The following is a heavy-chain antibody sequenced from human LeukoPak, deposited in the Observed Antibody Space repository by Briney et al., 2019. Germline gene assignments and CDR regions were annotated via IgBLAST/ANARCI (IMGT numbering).Heavy chain of an antibody. Sequence: SETLSLTCTVSGGSISSYYWSWIRQPPGKGLEWIGYIYYSGSTNYNPSLKSRVTISVDTSKNQFSLKLSSVTAADTAVYYCARLHYDILTGYYTNDYWGQGTLVIVSS. CDR2: IYYSGST. CDR1: GGSISSYY. D-gene: IGHD3-9*01. J-gene: IGHJ4*02. V-gene: IGHV4-59*08. CDR3: ARLHYDILTGYYTNDY.